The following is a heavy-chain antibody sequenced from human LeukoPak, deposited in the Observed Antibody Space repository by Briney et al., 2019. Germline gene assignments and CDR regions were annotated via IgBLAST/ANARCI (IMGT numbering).Heavy chain of an antibody. CDR2: IQSDGGNE. CDR3: AHPFCSSTTCM. V-gene: IGHV3-30*02. Sequence: SGVSLRLSCAASGFSFSNYGMHWVRQAPGKGPEWVAFIQSDGGNEYYADSVKGRFTISRDNSKNTLYLQLNSLRAEDTAVYYCAHPFCSSTTCMWGQGTMVTVSS. CDR1: GFSFSNYG. J-gene: IGHJ3*02. D-gene: IGHD2-2*01.